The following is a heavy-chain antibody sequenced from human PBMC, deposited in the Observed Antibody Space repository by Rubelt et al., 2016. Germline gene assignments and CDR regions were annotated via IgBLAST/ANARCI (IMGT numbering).Heavy chain of an antibody. CDR2: INHSGRT. V-gene: IGHV4-34*01. CDR3: ARGLSWNNNWCDP. J-gene: IGHJ5*02. CDR1: GGSFSGYY. D-gene: IGHD1/OR15-1a*01. Sequence: QVQLQQWGAGLLKPSETLSLTCAVYGGSFSGYYWSWIRQPPGKGLEWIGEINHSGRTNYNPSRRIGVTISVDTSKNQFSRKLSSVTAADTAVYYGARGLSWNNNWCDPWGQGTLVTVSS.